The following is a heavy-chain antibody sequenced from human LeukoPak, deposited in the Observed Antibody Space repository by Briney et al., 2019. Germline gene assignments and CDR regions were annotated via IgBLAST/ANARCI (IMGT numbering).Heavy chain of an antibody. CDR1: GFTFSSYG. J-gene: IGHJ4*02. CDR2: IWYDGSNK. CDR3: AKDLVFLSCYTPEMDGCGVLDY. D-gene: IGHD2-2*02. Sequence: PGRSLRLSCAASGFTFSSYGMHWVRQAPGKGLEWVAAIWYDGSNKYYADSVNGRFTISRDNSKNTLYLQMNSLRAEDTAVYYCAKDLVFLSCYTPEMDGCGVLDYWGQGTLVTVSS. V-gene: IGHV3-33*06.